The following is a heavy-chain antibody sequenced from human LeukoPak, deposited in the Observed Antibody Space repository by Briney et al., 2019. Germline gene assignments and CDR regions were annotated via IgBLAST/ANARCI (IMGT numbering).Heavy chain of an antibody. CDR1: GFTFSSYA. Sequence: GGSLRLSCAASGFTFSSYAMHWVRQAPGKGLEWVAVISYDGSNKYYADSVKGRFTISRDNSKNTLYLEMDSLRVEDTALYYCAKEWAVVATPLFDLWGQGTMVTVSS. J-gene: IGHJ3*01. CDR3: AKEWAVVATPLFDL. CDR2: ISYDGSNK. V-gene: IGHV3-30*04. D-gene: IGHD6-19*01.